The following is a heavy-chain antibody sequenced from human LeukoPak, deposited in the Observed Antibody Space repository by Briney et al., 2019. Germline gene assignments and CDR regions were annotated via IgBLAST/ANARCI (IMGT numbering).Heavy chain of an antibody. CDR2: INHSGST. CDR3: ASFLMVRGIDY. D-gene: IGHD3-10*01. V-gene: IGHV4-34*01. J-gene: IGHJ4*02. Sequence: PSETLSLTCAVYGGSFSGYYWSWIRQPPGKGLEWIGEINHSGSTNYNPSLKSRVTISVDTSKNQFSLKLSSVTAADTAVYYCASFLMVRGIDYWGRGTLVTVSS. CDR1: GGSFSGYY.